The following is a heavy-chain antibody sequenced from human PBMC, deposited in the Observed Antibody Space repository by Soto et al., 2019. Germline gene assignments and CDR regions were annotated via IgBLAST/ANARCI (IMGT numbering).Heavy chain of an antibody. J-gene: IGHJ4*02. CDR2: INHSGST. CDR1: GGSFSGYY. CDR3: ARGLAQTTVTTADW. V-gene: IGHV4-34*01. Sequence: SETLSLTCAVYGGSFSGYYWSWIRQPPGKGLEWIGEINHSGSTNYNPSLKSRVTISVDTSKNQFSLKLSSVTAADTAVYYCARGLAQTTVTTADWWGQGTLVTLSS. D-gene: IGHD4-17*01.